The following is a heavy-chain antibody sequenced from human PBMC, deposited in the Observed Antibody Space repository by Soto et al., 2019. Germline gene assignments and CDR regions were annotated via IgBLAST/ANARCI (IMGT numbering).Heavy chain of an antibody. V-gene: IGHV4-30-4*01. J-gene: IGHJ5*02. CDR3: SRERPDGSRLDL. Sequence: SETLSLTCTVSGGSISSGDYYWSWIRQPPGKGLEWIGYIYYSGSTYYNPSLKSRVTISVDTSKNQFSLKLSSVTAADTAVYYCSRERPDGSRLDLWGQGTLVIVSS. CDR2: IYYSGST. D-gene: IGHD6-13*01. CDR1: GGSISSGDYY.